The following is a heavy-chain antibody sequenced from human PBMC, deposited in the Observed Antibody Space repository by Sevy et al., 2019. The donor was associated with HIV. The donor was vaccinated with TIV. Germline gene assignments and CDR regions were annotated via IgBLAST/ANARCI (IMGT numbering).Heavy chain of an antibody. D-gene: IGHD3-10*01. Sequence: ASVKVSCKTSGYNFASYGITWVRQPPGQGLEWMGWIGVYNGNANSAQNLQARFTMTTDTATSTAYMELTSLRSDDTAVYYCARVPTYYYGSATYFDYWGQGTLVTVSS. CDR3: ARVPTYYYGSATYFDY. CDR1: GYNFASYG. J-gene: IGHJ4*02. CDR2: IGVYNGNA. V-gene: IGHV1-18*01.